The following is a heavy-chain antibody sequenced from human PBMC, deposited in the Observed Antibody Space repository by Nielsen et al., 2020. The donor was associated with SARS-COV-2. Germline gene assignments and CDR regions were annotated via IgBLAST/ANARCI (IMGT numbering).Heavy chain of an antibody. CDR1: GFTFSDYY. V-gene: IGHV3-11*06. D-gene: IGHD4-23*01. CDR3: ARDNGGKQFDY. Sequence: GGSLRLSCAASGFTFSDYYMSWIRQAPGKGLEWVSYISNSSSYTNYADSVKGRFTISRDNAKNSLYLQMNSLRAEDTAVYYCARDNGGKQFDYWGQGTLVTVSS. J-gene: IGHJ4*02. CDR2: ISNSSSYT.